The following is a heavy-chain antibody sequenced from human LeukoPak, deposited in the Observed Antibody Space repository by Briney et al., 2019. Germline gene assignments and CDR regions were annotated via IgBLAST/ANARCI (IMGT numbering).Heavy chain of an antibody. CDR2: INHSGST. V-gene: IGHV4-34*01. CDR3: AVYHTLAAAPY. D-gene: IGHD6-13*01. Sequence: SETLSLTCAVYGGSFSGYYSSWIRQPPGKGLEWLGEINHSGSTNYNPSLKSRVTISVDTSKNQFSLKLSSVTAADTAVYYCAVYHTLAAAPYWGQRTLVTVSS. J-gene: IGHJ4*02. CDR1: GGSFSGYY.